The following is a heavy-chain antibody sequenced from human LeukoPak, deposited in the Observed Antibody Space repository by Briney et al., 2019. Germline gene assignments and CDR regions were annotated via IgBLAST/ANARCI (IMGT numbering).Heavy chain of an antibody. CDR1: GYSFTGYY. D-gene: IGHD3-9*01. Sequence: ASVKVSCKASGYSFTGYYMHWVRQAPGQGLEWMGWINPNSGDTKYAQKFQGRVTMTRDTSISTAYMELSRLRSDDTAVYYCARDRGYDILTGFKSSYYFDYWGQGTLVTVSS. CDR2: INPNSGDT. CDR3: ARDRGYDILTGFKSSYYFDY. J-gene: IGHJ4*02. V-gene: IGHV1-2*02.